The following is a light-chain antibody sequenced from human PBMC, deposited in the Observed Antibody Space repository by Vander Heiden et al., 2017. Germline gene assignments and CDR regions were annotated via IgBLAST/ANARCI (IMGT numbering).Light chain of an antibody. J-gene: IGKJ3*01. CDR3: QQSYSTPGVT. Sequence: DIQMTPSPSSLSASVGDRVTITCRASQSISSYLNWYQQKPGKAPKLLIYAASSLQSGVPSRFSGSGSGTDFTLTISSLQPEDFATYYCQQSYSTPGVTFGPGTKVDIK. V-gene: IGKV1-39*01. CDR1: QSISSY. CDR2: AAS.